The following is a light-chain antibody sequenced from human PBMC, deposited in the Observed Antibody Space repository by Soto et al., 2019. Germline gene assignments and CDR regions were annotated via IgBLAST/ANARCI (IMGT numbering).Light chain of an antibody. V-gene: IGLV2-8*01. CDR2: EVS. CDR1: SSDVGAYNY. CDR3: SSYAGSNNHV. Sequence: QSALTQPPSASGSPGQSVTISCTGTSSDVGAYNYLSWYQQHPGKAPKLMIYEVSKRPSAVPDRFSGSKSGNPASLTVSGLQAEDEADYYCSSYAGSNNHVFGTGTKVTVL. J-gene: IGLJ1*01.